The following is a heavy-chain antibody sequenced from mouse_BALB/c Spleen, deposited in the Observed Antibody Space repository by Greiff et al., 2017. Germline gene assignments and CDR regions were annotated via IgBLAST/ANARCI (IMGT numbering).Heavy chain of an antibody. V-gene: IGHV5-17*02. J-gene: IGHJ3*01. CDR3: ARWEYGNYAWFAY. CDR2: ISSGSSTI. D-gene: IGHD2-10*02. Sequence: EVQGVESGGGLVQPGGSRKLSCAASGFTFSSFGMHWVRQAPEKGLEWVAYISSGSSTIYYADTVKGRFTISRDNPKNTLFLQMTSLRSEDTAMYYCARWEYGNYAWFAYWGQGTLVTVSA. CDR1: GFTFSSFG.